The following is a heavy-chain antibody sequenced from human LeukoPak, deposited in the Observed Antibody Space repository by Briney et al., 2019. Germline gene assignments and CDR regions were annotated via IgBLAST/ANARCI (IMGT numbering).Heavy chain of an antibody. Sequence: TGGSLRLSCAASGFTFSSYWMHWVHQAPGKGLVWVSRINSDGSSTSYADSVKGRFTISRDNAKNTLYLQMNSLRAEDTAVYYCASPLGYCSGTSCWGYYMDVWGKGTTVTVSS. CDR3: ASPLGYCSGTSCWGYYMDV. J-gene: IGHJ6*03. D-gene: IGHD2-2*01. CDR1: GFTFSSYW. CDR2: INSDGSST. V-gene: IGHV3-74*01.